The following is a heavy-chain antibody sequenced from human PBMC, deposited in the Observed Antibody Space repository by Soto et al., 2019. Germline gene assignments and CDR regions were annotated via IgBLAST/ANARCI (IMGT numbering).Heavy chain of an antibody. Sequence: QVQLQQWGAGLLKPSETLSLTCAVYGGSFSGYYWSWIRQPPGKGLEWIGEINDSGSTNYNPSLKSRVTISVDTSKKQFSLKLSSVTAADTAVYYCARSERQQLIDRWGQGTLVTVST. CDR1: GGSFSGYY. J-gene: IGHJ5*02. V-gene: IGHV4-34*01. D-gene: IGHD6-13*01. CDR3: ARSERQQLIDR. CDR2: INDSGST.